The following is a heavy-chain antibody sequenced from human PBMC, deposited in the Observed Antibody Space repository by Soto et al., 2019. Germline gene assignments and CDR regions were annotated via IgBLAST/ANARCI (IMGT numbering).Heavy chain of an antibody. D-gene: IGHD3-22*01. CDR1: GFTFDDYA. J-gene: IGHJ6*02. CDR2: ISGSGGST. V-gene: IGHV3-23*01. CDR3: AKGSDPSITMIVVVSRYYYYYGMDV. Sequence: GGSLRLSCAASGFTFDDYAMHWVRQAPGKGLEWVSAISGSGGSTYYADSVKGRFTISRDNSKNTLYLQMNSLRAEDTAVYYCAKGSDPSITMIVVVSRYYYYYGMDVWGQGTTVTVSS.